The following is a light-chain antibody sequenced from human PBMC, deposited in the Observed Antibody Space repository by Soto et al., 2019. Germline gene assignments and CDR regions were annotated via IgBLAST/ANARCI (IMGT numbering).Light chain of an antibody. V-gene: IGLV2-11*01. CDR1: SSDVGGYNY. CDR3: CSYAGSYHVV. Sequence: QSVLTQPRSVSGSPGQSVTISCTGTSSDVGGYNYVSWYLQHPGKAPKLIIYDVSKRPSGVPDRFSGSKSGNTASLTISGLQAEDEADYYCCSYAGSYHVVFGGGTKVTVL. J-gene: IGLJ2*01. CDR2: DVS.